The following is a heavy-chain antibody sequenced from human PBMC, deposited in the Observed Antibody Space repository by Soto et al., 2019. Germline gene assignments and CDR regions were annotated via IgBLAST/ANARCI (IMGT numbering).Heavy chain of an antibody. CDR2: IYWDDDE. D-gene: IGHD3-10*01. Sequence: ITLKESGPTLVKPTQTLTLTCTFSGFSLNTGGVGVGWVRQPRGKAMEWLALIYWDDDERYRPSLRSRLDITKDPINTKXVLTMTNMDPEDTATYYCVRNWRYYGGDYYYGMDAWGQGTTVTVSS. CDR3: VRNWRYYGGDYYYGMDA. CDR1: GFSLNTGGVG. J-gene: IGHJ6*02. V-gene: IGHV2-5*02.